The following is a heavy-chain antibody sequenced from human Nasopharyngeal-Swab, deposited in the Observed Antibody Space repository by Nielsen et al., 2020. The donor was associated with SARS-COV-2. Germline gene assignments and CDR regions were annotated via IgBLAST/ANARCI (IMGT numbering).Heavy chain of an antibody. CDR1: GGTFTSYA. Sequence: SVKVSCKASGGTFTSYAISWVRQAPGQGLEWMGGIIPILGTANYAQKFQGRVTITADESTSTAYMELSSLRSEDTAVYYCARGGWATMIVVVITGAFDIWGQGTMVTVSS. J-gene: IGHJ3*02. D-gene: IGHD3-22*01. CDR3: ARGGWATMIVVVITGAFDI. V-gene: IGHV1-69*13. CDR2: IIPILGTA.